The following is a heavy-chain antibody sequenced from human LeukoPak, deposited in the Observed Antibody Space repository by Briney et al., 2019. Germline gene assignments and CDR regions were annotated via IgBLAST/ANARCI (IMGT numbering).Heavy chain of an antibody. D-gene: IGHD1-26*01. CDR2: ISSSSSYI. V-gene: IGHV3-21*01. CDR1: GFTFSSYS. Sequence: NPGGSLRLSCAAPGFTFSSYSMNWVRPAPGKGVEWVSSISSSSSYIYYADSVKGRFTISRDNAKNSLYLQMNSLGAEDTAVYYCARDGRDQWELLDYWGQGTLVTVSS. J-gene: IGHJ4*02. CDR3: ARDGRDQWELLDY.